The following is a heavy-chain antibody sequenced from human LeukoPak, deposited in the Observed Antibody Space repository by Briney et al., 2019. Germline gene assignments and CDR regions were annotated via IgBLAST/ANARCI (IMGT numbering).Heavy chain of an antibody. CDR2: TYYRSKWYN. D-gene: IGHD3-22*01. J-gene: IGHJ4*02. Sequence: SQTLSLTCVISGDSVSSKSAAWNWVRQSPSRGLEWLGRTYYRSKWYNDYAVSVKSRIIVNADTSKNQFSLQLNSVTPEDTAVYYCARARGDSSGYWDYWGQGTLVTVSS. CDR3: ARARGDSSGYWDY. CDR1: GDSVSSKSAA. V-gene: IGHV6-1*01.